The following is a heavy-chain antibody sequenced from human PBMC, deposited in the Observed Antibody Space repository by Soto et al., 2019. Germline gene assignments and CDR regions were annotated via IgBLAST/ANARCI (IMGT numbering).Heavy chain of an antibody. V-gene: IGHV1-69*13. J-gene: IGHJ4*02. CDR1: GGTFSSYA. CDR3: ARARDYGDYESGY. CDR2: IIPIFGTA. Sequence: GASVKVSCKASGGTFSSYAISWVRQAPGQGLEWMGGIIPIFGTANYAQKFQGRVTITADESTSTAYMELSSLRSEDTAVYYCARARDYGDYESGYWGQGTPVTVSS. D-gene: IGHD4-17*01.